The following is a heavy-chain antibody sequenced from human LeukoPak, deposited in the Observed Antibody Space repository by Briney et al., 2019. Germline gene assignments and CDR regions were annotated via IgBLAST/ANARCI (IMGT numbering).Heavy chain of an antibody. CDR3: ARAVGGDGSGSL. V-gene: IGHV4-59*01. J-gene: IGHJ4*02. CDR2: IYYSGST. Sequence: ASETLSLTCTVSGGSISSYYWSWIRQPPGKGLEWIGYIYYSGSTNYNPSLKSRVTISVDTSKNQFSLKLSSVTAADTAVYYCARAVGGDGSGSLWGPGTLVTVSS. CDR1: GGSISSYY. D-gene: IGHD3-10*01.